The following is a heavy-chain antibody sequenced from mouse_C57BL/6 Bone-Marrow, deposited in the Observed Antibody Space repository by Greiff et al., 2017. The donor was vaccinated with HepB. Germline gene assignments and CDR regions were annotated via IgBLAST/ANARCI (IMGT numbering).Heavy chain of an antibody. D-gene: IGHD2-2*01. J-gene: IGHJ1*03. V-gene: IGHV3-6*01. CDR1: GYSITSGYY. CDR3: ARENLLWLRRWYFDV. Sequence: EVQRVESGPGLVKPSQSLSLTCSVTGYSITSGYYWNWIRQFPGNKLEWMGYISYDGSNNYNPSLKNRISITRDTSKNQFFLKLNSVTTEDTATYYCARENLLWLRRWYFDVWGTGTTVTVSS. CDR2: ISYDGSN.